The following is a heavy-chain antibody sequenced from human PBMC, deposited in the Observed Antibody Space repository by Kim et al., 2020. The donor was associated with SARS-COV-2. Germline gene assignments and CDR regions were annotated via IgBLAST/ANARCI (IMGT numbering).Heavy chain of an antibody. D-gene: IGHD3-10*01. CDR3: ASTPTEYGSGSYYNAAPIDY. CDR1: GGTFSSYA. V-gene: IGHV1-69*04. J-gene: IGHJ4*02. Sequence: SVKVSCKASGGTFSSYAISWVRQAPGQGLEWMGRIIPILGIANYAQKFQGRVTITADKSTSTAYMELSSLRSEDTAVYYCASTPTEYGSGSYYNAAPIDYWGQGTLVTVPS. CDR2: IIPILGIA.